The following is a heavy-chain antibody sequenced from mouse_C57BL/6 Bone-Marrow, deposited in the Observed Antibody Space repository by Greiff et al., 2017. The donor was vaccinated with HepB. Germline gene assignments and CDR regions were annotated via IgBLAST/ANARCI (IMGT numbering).Heavy chain of an antibody. CDR1: GYSITSGYY. CDR3: ARERIYYYDY. J-gene: IGHJ2*01. Sequence: EVQRVESGPGLVKPSQSLSLTCSVTGYSITSGYYWNWIRQFPGNKLEWMGYISYDGSNNYNPSLKNRISITRDTSKNQFFLKLNSVTTEDTATYYCARERIYYYDYWGQGTTLTVSS. CDR2: ISYDGSN. D-gene: IGHD1-1*01. V-gene: IGHV3-6*01.